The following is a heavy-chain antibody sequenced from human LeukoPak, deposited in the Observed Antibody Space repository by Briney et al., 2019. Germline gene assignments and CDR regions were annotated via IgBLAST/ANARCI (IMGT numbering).Heavy chain of an antibody. CDR1: GFTFSSYA. CDR3: ARGLVAAAGTDFDY. J-gene: IGHJ4*02. D-gene: IGHD6-13*01. V-gene: IGHV3-64*01. Sequence: GGSLRLSCAASGFTFSSYAMHWVRQAPGKGLEYVSAISSNGGSTYYANSVKGRFTISRDNSKNTLYLQMGSLRAEGMAVYYCARGLVAAAGTDFDYWGQGTLVTVSS. CDR2: ISSNGGST.